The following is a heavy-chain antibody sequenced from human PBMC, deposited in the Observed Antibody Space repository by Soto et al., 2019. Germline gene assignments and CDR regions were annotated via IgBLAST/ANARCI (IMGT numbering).Heavy chain of an antibody. CDR1: GFTFSSYS. J-gene: IGHJ4*02. Sequence: AGGSLRLSCAASGFTFSSYSMSWVRQPPGKGLEWVSGFRSSGDDGTTYYADSVQGRFTISRDNSKNTLFLKMNSLRAEDTAIYYCAKKVNSGSGSQYFDYWGQGTLVTVSA. CDR2: FRSSGDDGTT. CDR3: AKKVNSGSGSQYFDY. D-gene: IGHD3-10*01. V-gene: IGHV3-23*01.